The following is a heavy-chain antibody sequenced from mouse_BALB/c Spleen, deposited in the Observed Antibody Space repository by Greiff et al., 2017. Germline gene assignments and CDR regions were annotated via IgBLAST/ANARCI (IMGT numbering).Heavy chain of an antibody. J-gene: IGHJ2*01. Sequence: EVKLQESGGGLVQPGGSRKLSCAASGFTFSDYGMAWVRQAPGKGPEWVAFISNLAYSIYYADTVTGRFTISRENAKNTLYLEMSSLRSEDTAMYYCARDKTGHYFDYWGQGTTLTVSS. CDR1: GFTFSDYG. CDR3: ARDKTGHYFDY. D-gene: IGHD4-1*01. V-gene: IGHV5-15*02. CDR2: ISNLAYSI.